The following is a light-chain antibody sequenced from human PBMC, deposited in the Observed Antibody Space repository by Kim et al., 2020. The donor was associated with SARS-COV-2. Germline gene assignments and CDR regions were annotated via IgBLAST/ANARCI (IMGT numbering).Light chain of an antibody. V-gene: IGLV2-23*02. CDR2: EVS. Sequence: QSALTQPASVSGSPGQSITISCTGTSSDVGRYNLVSWYQQHPGKAPKLMIYEVSKWPSGVSNRFSGSKSGNTASLTISGLQAEDEADYYCCSYTGSSTLGVFGGGTQLTVL. CDR3: CSYTGSSTLGV. CDR1: SSDVGRYNL. J-gene: IGLJ3*02.